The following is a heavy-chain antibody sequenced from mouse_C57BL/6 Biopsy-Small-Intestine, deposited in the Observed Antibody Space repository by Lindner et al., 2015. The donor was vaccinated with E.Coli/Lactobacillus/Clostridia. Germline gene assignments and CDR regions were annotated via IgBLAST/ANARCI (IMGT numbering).Heavy chain of an antibody. J-gene: IGHJ3*01. CDR2: ISSGGSYT. CDR3: AREEIYYGSSYAWFAY. CDR1: GFTFSSYG. V-gene: IGHV5-6*01. Sequence: VQLQESGGDLVKPGGSLKLSCAASGFTFSSYGMSWVRQTPDKRLEWVATISSGGSYTYYPDSVKGRFTISRDNAKNTLYLQMSSLKSEDTAMYYCAREEIYYGSSYAWFAYWGQGTLVTVSA. D-gene: IGHD1-1*01.